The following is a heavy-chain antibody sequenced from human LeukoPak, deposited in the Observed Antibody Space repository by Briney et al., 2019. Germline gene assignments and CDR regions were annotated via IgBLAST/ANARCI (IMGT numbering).Heavy chain of an antibody. V-gene: IGHV4-38-2*02. J-gene: IGHJ4*02. Sequence: SETLSLTCTVSGYSISSGYYWGWIRQPPGKGLEWIGSIYHSGSTYYNPSLKSRVTISVDTSKNQFSLKLSSVTAADTAVYYCARLAITMIVENQDYWGQGTLVTVSS. CDR2: IYHSGST. D-gene: IGHD3-22*01. CDR1: GYSISSGYY. CDR3: ARLAITMIVENQDY.